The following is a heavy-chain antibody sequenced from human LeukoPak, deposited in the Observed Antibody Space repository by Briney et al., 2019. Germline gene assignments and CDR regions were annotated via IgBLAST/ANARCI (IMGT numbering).Heavy chain of an antibody. J-gene: IGHJ3*02. CDR1: GVSISSSSYY. V-gene: IGHV4-39*01. D-gene: IGHD4-17*01. CDR3: ARPTTVTTSSGAFDI. CDR2: IYYSGSI. Sequence: SETLSLTCTVSGVSISSSSYYWGWIRQSPGKGLEWIGSIYYSGSIYYNPSLKSRVTISVDTSKNQFSLMLSSVTAADTAVYYCARPTTVTTSSGAFDIWGQGTMVTVSS.